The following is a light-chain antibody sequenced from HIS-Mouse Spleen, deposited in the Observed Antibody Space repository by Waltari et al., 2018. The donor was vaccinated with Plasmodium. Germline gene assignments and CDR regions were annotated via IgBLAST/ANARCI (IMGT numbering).Light chain of an antibody. Sequence: QSALTQPASVSGSPGQSITISCTGTSSDVGSYNLVSWYQQHPSKAPTPMVYEGSKRPSGVSNRFFGSKSGNTASLTISGLQAEDEADYYCCSYAGSSTFVFGGGTKLTVL. CDR3: CSYAGSSTFV. J-gene: IGLJ3*02. V-gene: IGLV2-23*03. CDR2: EGS. CDR1: SSDVGSYNL.